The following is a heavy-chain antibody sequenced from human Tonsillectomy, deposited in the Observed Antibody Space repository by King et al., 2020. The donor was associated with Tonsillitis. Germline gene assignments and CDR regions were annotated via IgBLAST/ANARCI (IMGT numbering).Heavy chain of an antibody. CDR3: ARGGGDYVSWYFDL. CDR2: IWYDGSNK. D-gene: IGHD4-17*01. J-gene: IGHJ2*01. Sequence: VQLVESGGGVVQPGRSLRLSCAASGFTFSSYGMHWVRQAPGKGLEWVAVIWYDGSNKYYADSVKGRFTISRDNSKNTLYLQMNSLRAEETAVYYCARGGGDYVSWYFDLWGRGTLVTVSS. V-gene: IGHV3-33*08. CDR1: GFTFSSYG.